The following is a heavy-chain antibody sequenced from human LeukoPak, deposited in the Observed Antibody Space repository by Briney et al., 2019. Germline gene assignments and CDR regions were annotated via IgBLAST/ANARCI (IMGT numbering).Heavy chain of an antibody. CDR2: IYYSGST. CDR3: ARCGYYDSSGYDGCDAFDI. Sequence: SATLSLPCTVSGGSISSYYWSWIRQPPGKGLEWIGYIYYSGSTNYNPSLKSRVTISVDTSKNQFSLKLSSVTAADTAVYYCARCGYYDSSGYDGCDAFDIWGQGTMVTVSS. CDR1: GGSISSYY. J-gene: IGHJ3*02. D-gene: IGHD3-22*01. V-gene: IGHV4-59*01.